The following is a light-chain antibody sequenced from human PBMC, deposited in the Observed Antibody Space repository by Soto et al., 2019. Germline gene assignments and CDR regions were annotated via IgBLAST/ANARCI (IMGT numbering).Light chain of an antibody. Sequence: EIVMTQSPATLFVSPGERATLSCRASQTVSDDLAWYQQQPGQAPRLLIYGASTRATDIPARFSGGGSGTEFTLTISSLQSEDSAIYYCQQYHDWPPITFGPGTKENI. CDR3: QQYHDWPPIT. V-gene: IGKV3-15*01. J-gene: IGKJ3*01. CDR1: QTVSDD. CDR2: GAS.